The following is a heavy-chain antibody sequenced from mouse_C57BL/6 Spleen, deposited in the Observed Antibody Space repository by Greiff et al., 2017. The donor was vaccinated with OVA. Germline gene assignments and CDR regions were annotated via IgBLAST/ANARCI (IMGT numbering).Heavy chain of an antibody. D-gene: IGHD2-2*01. Sequence: QVQLQQSGAELMKPGASVKLSCKATGYTFTGYWIEWVKQRPGHGLEWIGELLPGSGSTNYNEKFKGKATFTADTSSNTAYMQLSSLTTEETAIYYGARSGGTTMVTTGGFADWGQGTLVTVSA. V-gene: IGHV1-9*01. CDR2: LLPGSGST. J-gene: IGHJ3*01. CDR3: ARSGGTTMVTTGGFAD. CDR1: GYTFTGYW.